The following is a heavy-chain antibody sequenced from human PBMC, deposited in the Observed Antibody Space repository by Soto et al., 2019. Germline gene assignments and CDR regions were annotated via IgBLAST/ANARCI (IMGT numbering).Heavy chain of an antibody. CDR3: ARNGLGNGMDV. J-gene: IGHJ6*02. CDR1: GFTFSSYG. D-gene: IGHD2-8*01. Sequence: QVQLVESGGGVVQPGRSLRLSCAASGFTFSSYGMHWVRQAPGKGLEWVGVIWYDGSNKYYGDSVKGRFTISRDNSKNTLYLQMDSPRAGDTAVYYCARNGLGNGMDVRGQGTTVTVSS. CDR2: IWYDGSNK. V-gene: IGHV3-33*01.